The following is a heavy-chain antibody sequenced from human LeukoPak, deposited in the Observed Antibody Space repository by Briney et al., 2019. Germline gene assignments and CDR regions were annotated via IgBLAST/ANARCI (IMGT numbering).Heavy chain of an antibody. V-gene: IGHV4-59*01. CDR3: ATGYSSTWYYFDY. D-gene: IGHD6-13*01. J-gene: IGHJ4*02. Sequence: SETLSLTCTVSGDSISSYYGSWIRQPPGKGLEWIGYIYHRGSTNYNPSLKSRVTISADTSKDQFSLKLASVTAADTAVYYCATGYSSTWYYFDYWGQGTLVTVSS. CDR1: GDSISSYY. CDR2: IYHRGST.